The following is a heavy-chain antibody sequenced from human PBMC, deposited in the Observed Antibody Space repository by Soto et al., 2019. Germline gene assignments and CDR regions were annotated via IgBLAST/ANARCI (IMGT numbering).Heavy chain of an antibody. CDR3: AIQGMITRPQNLMYV. D-gene: IGHD3-16*01. CDR1: GYSFTKYW. CDR2: IDPSDSYT. Sequence: PGESLKISCKGSGYSFTKYWISWVRQMPGKGLEWMGRIDPSDSYTNYSPSFQGHVTISADKSISTAYLQWSSLKASDTAMYYCAIQGMITRPQNLMYVCGQGSTVPVSS. J-gene: IGHJ6*02. V-gene: IGHV5-10-1*01.